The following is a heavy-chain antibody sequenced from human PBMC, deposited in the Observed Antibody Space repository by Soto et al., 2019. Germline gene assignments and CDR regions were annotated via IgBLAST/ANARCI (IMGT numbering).Heavy chain of an antibody. CDR2: IIPIFGTA. J-gene: IGHJ6*02. CDR1: GGTFSSYA. CDR3: AKNPENYYYGMDV. Sequence: QVQLVQSGAEVKKPGSSVKVSCKASGGTFSSYAISWVRQAPGQGLEWMGGIIPIFGTAHYAQKFQGRVMITADEATSTAYMALSSLRSEDTAVYSGAKNPENYYYGMDVWGQGTTVTVSS. V-gene: IGHV1-69*12.